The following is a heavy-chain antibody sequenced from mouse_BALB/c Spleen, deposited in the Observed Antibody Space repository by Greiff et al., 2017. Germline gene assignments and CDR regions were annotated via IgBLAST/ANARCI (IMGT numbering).Heavy chain of an antibody. V-gene: IGHV5-12-2*01. CDR1: GFTFSSYT. CDR2: ISNGGGST. J-gene: IGHJ3*01. D-gene: IGHD2-3*01. CDR3: AREDGLAY. Sequence: EVKVVESGGGLVQPGGSLKLSCAASGFTFSSYTMSWVRQTPEKRLEWVAYISNGGGSTYYPDTVKGRFTISRDNAKNTLYLQMSSLKSEDTAMYYCAREDGLAYWGQGTLVTVSA.